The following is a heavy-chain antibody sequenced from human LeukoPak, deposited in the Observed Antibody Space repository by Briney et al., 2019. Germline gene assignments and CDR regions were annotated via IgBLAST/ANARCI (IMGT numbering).Heavy chain of an antibody. V-gene: IGHV3-48*01. CDR3: ARDINYCTPTLCHRNWFDP. CDR2: ISSSGRTV. Sequence: GGSLRLSCAASAFSLSSYSMDWFRQTPGKGLEWISYISSSGRTVYYADSVEGRFTVSRDNAKNALYLEMNDLRAEDSAVYYCARDINYCTPTLCHRNWFDPWGQGTLVTVSS. J-gene: IGHJ5*02. CDR1: AFSLSSYS. D-gene: IGHD2-8*01.